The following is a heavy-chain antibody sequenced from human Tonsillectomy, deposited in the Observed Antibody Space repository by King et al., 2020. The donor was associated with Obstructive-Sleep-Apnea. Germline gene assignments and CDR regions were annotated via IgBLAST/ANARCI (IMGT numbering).Heavy chain of an antibody. J-gene: IGHJ4*02. CDR2: ISGIGYIT. CDR3: AKLVGSTGADY. Sequence: VQLVESGGGLVQPGGSLRLSCAASGFTFNSYAMSWVRQAPGKGLDWVSTISGIGYITYYADSVRGRFTISRDNTKKTLSLQMNSLRTEDTAIYYCAKLVGSTGADYWGQGTLVAVSS. V-gene: IGHV3-23*04. D-gene: IGHD2-8*02. CDR1: GFTFNSYA.